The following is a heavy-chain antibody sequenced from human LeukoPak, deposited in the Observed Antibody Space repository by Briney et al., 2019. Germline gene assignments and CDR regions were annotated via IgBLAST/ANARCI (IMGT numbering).Heavy chain of an antibody. D-gene: IGHD3-10*01. CDR2: ISSSSSTI. V-gene: IGHV3-48*01. Sequence: GGSLRLSCAASGFTFSSYSMNWVRQAPGKGLEWVSYISSSSSTIYYADSVKGRFTISRDNAKNSLYLQMNSLRAEDTAVYYCAMKYSYYRGPPDYWGQGTLVTVSS. J-gene: IGHJ4*02. CDR1: GFTFSSYS. CDR3: AMKYSYYRGPPDY.